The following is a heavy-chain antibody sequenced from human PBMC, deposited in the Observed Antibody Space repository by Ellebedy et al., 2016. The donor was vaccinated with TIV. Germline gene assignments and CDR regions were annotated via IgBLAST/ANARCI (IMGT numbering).Heavy chain of an antibody. V-gene: IGHV3-23*01. CDR1: GFTFSSHS. J-gene: IGHJ6*02. Sequence: GESLKISCVASGFTFSSHSMNWVRQAPGKGLEWVSSISGSGNLAYYAESVKGRFTISRHNSKNMLFLQMNTLGCEETAVYYCGKGRGGRYYGMDVWGQGTTVTVSS. CDR3: GKGRGGRYYGMDV. D-gene: IGHD3-9*01. CDR2: ISGSGNLA.